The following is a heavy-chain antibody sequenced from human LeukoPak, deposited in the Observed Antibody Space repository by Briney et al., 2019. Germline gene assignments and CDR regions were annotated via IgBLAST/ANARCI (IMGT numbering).Heavy chain of an antibody. Sequence: GRSLRLSCAASGFTFSSYAVHWVRQAPGKGLEWVSVMYTGGGRYYGDSVKGRFTISRDNSKNTVFLQMNSLRVEDTALYYCTRGQSYCGADCYSDWGQGTLVTVSS. CDR1: GFTFSSYA. V-gene: IGHV3-NL1*01. CDR2: MYTGGGR. D-gene: IGHD2-21*02. J-gene: IGHJ4*02. CDR3: TRGQSYCGADCYSD.